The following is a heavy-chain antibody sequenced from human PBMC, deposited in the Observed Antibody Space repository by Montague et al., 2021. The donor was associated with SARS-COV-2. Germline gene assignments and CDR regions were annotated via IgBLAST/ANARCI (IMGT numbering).Heavy chain of an antibody. CDR1: GFSLSTSGMR. V-gene: IGHV2-70*04. Sequence: PALVKPTQTLTLTCTLSGFSLSTSGMRASWIRQPPGKALEWLAXXXWXXXKFXSTSLKTRLTISKDTSKNQVVPTMTNMDPVDTATYYCARSYYDILTNYYDAFDIWGQGTMVTVSS. D-gene: IGHD3-9*01. J-gene: IGHJ3*02. CDR2: XXWXXXK. CDR3: ARSYYDILTNYYDAFDI.